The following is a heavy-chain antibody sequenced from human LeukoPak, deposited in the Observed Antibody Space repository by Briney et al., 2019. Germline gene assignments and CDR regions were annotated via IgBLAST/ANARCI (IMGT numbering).Heavy chain of an antibody. Sequence: GGSLRLSCAASGFTFSSYAMSWVRQAPGEGLEWVSSISTNSGSTNYADSVKGRFTISRDNSKNMVYLQMNSLRAEDTAVYYCAKNTTGTYLDYWGQGILVTVSS. CDR1: GFTFSSYA. J-gene: IGHJ4*02. D-gene: IGHD1-1*01. CDR2: ISTNSGST. V-gene: IGHV3-23*01. CDR3: AKNTTGTYLDY.